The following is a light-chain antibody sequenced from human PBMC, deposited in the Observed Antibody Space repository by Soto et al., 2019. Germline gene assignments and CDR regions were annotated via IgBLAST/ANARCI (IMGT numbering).Light chain of an antibody. V-gene: IGLV3-1*01. CDR2: QDK. CDR3: QAWDSSRRVV. Sequence: SYELTQPPSVSVSPGQTASITCSGDKLGSKYACWYQQKPGQSPVLVIYQDKKRPSGIPERFSGSNSGNTATLTISWTQAMDEADYYCQAWDSSRRVVFGGGTKLTVL. J-gene: IGLJ2*01. CDR1: KLGSKY.